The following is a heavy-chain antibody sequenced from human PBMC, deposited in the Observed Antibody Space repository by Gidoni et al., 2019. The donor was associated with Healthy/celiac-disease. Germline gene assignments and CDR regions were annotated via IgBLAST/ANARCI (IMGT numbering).Heavy chain of an antibody. J-gene: IGHJ4*02. CDR2: IYWNDDK. Sequence: QITLKESGPTLVTPTQTLTLTCTFSGFSLSTSGVGVGWIRQPPGKALEWLALIYWNDDKRYSPSLKSRLTITKDTSKNQVVLTMTNMDPVDTATYYCARIGSGWYPPDYWGQGTLVTVSS. D-gene: IGHD6-19*01. CDR3: ARIGSGWYPPDY. V-gene: IGHV2-5*01. CDR1: GFSLSTSGVG.